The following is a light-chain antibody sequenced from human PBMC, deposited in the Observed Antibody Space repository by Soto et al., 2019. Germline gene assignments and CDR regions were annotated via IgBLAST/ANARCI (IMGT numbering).Light chain of an antibody. Sequence: DIQITQSPSTLSASVGDRVTLSCRASQSISSWLAWYQQKPGKAPKLLIYKASSLESGVPSRFSGSGSGTEFTLTISSLQPDDFATYYCQQYNSYSRTFGQGTKVDI. CDR2: KAS. CDR3: QQYNSYSRT. CDR1: QSISSW. V-gene: IGKV1-5*03. J-gene: IGKJ1*01.